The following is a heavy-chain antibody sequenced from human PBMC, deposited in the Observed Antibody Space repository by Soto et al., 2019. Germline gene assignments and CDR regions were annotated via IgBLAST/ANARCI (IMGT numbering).Heavy chain of an antibody. V-gene: IGHV1-69*02. CDR3: ARADPVVVLDHYYYGLDV. J-gene: IGHJ6*02. D-gene: IGHD2-15*01. Sequence: QIQLVQSGAEVKKPGSSVKVSCKASGGTFSTHTISWVRQAPGQGLEWMGRSIPILGLANDAQKFQARVTMTADKTTNTAHMALSSPPSDDPAVYYCARADPVVVLDHYYYGLDVWGQGTTVSVSS. CDR1: GGTFSTHT. CDR2: SIPILGLA.